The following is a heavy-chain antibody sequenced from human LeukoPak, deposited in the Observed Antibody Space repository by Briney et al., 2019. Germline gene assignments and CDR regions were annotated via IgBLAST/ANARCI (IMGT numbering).Heavy chain of an antibody. CDR3: AREFGGYDSSGHTDY. J-gene: IGHJ4*02. Sequence: PSETLSLTCAVSGYSISSGYYWGWIRQPPGKGLEWIGSIYHSGSTYYNPSLKSRVTISVDTSKNQFSLKLSYVTAADTAVYYRAREFGGYDSSGHTDYWGQGTLVTASS. CDR1: GYSISSGYY. V-gene: IGHV4-38-2*02. D-gene: IGHD3-22*01. CDR2: IYHSGST.